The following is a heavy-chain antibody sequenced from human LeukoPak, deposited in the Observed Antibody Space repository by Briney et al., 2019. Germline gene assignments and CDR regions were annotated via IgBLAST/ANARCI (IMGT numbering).Heavy chain of an antibody. D-gene: IGHD6-19*01. J-gene: IGHJ4*02. CDR3: ARDRAVAGTLDY. CDR2: ISYDGSNK. CDR1: GFTFSSYG. V-gene: IGHV3-30*03. Sequence: PGGSLRLSCAASGFTFSSYGMRWVRQAPGKGLEWVAVISYDGSNKYYADSVKGRFTISRDNSKNTLYLQMNSLRAEDTAVYYCARDRAVAGTLDYWGQGTLVTVSS.